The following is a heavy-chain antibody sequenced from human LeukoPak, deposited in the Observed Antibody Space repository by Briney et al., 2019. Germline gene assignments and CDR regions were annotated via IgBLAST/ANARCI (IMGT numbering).Heavy chain of an antibody. Sequence: SETLSLTCTVSGGSISSSSYYWGWIRQPPGKGLEWIGSIYYSGSTYYNPSLKTRVTISVDTSKNHFSLKLSSVTAADTAVYYCASRGGCSSTSCNNWFDPWGQGTLVTVSS. V-gene: IGHV4-39*07. CDR2: IYYSGST. D-gene: IGHD2-2*01. J-gene: IGHJ5*02. CDR3: ASRGGCSSTSCNNWFDP. CDR1: GGSISSSSYY.